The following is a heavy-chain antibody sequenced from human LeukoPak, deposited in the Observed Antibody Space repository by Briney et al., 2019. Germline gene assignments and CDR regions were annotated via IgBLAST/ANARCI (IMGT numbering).Heavy chain of an antibody. CDR1: GGSISSYY. CDR2: IYTSGST. J-gene: IGHJ4*02. D-gene: IGHD2-15*01. Sequence: SETLSLTCTVSGGSISSYYWTWIRQPAGKGLEWIGRIYTSGSTNYNPSLKSRVTISVDTSKNQFSLKLSSVTAADTAVYYCARNSCPSGTCYDNRGYFDYWGQGTLVTVSS. V-gene: IGHV4-4*07. CDR3: ARNSCPSGTCYDNRGYFDY.